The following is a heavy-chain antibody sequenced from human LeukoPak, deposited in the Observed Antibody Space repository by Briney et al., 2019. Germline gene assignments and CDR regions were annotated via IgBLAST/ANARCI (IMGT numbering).Heavy chain of an antibody. V-gene: IGHV4-34*01. CDR1: GYSISSGYY. CDR2: INHSGST. J-gene: IGHJ5*02. Sequence: SETLSLTCGVSGYSISSGYYWSWIRQPPGKGLEWIGEINHSGSTNYNPSLKSRVTISVDTSKNQFSLKLSSVTAADTAVYYCARGGFYSNYGMDWFDPWGQGTLVTVSS. D-gene: IGHD4-11*01. CDR3: ARGGFYSNYGMDWFDP.